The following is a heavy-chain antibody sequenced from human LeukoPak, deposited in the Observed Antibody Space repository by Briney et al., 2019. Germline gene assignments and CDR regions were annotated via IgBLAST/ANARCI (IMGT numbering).Heavy chain of an antibody. V-gene: IGHV1-18*01. CDR2: ISPYDGDT. CDR3: ARDYCTRGGDCYKEDLFNP. Sequence: ASVKVSCKASGYTFAIYGISWVRQAPGQGLEWMAWISPYDGDTNYAQNFEGRVTMTTETSTCTAYMELRSLKSDDTAIYYCARDYCTRGGDCYKEDLFNPWGKGTLVTVSS. J-gene: IGHJ5*02. D-gene: IGHD2-21*02. CDR1: GYTFAIYG.